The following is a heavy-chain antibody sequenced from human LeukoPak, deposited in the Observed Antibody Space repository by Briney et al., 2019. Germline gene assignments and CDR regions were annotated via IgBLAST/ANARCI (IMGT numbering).Heavy chain of an antibody. CDR1: GFTFSSYS. Sequence: GGSQRLSCAASGFTFSSYSMNWARQAPGKGLEWVSSISSSSSYIYYADSVKGRFTISRDNAKNSLYLQMNSLRAEDTAVYYCARSTKGRIQLWLRPVVYWGQGTRLTVSS. CDR2: ISSSSSYI. V-gene: IGHV3-21*01. CDR3: ARSTKGRIQLWLRPVVY. J-gene: IGHJ4*02. D-gene: IGHD5-18*01.